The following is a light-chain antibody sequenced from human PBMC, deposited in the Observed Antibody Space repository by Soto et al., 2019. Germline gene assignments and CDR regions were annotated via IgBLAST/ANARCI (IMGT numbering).Light chain of an antibody. V-gene: IGKV1-9*01. J-gene: IGKJ1*01. CDR1: QAISSH. CDR2: VAS. CDR3: LQHNTYVWT. Sequence: QLTQSPSSLSASVGARVTITCRASQAISSHLAWYQQKPGKAPKLLVYVASTLQSGVPSRFSVSGSGTELTITISSLQPEDFETYDGLQHNTYVWTFGQGTKVDIK.